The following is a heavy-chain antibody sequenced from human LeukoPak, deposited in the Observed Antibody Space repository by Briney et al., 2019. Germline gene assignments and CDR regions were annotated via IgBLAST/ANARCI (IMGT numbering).Heavy chain of an antibody. D-gene: IGHD3-22*01. V-gene: IGHV1-69*13. J-gene: IGHJ4*02. Sequence: GASVKVSCKASGYTFTSYAISWVRQAPGQGLEWMGGIIPIFGTANYAQKFQGRVTITADESTRTAYMELSSLRSEDTAVYYCAREWDYDSSGFYYYYWGQGTLVTVSS. CDR2: IIPIFGTA. CDR1: GYTFTSYA. CDR3: AREWDYDSSGFYYYY.